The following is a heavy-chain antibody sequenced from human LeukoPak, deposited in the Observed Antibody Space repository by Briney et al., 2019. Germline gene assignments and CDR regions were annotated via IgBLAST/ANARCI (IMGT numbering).Heavy chain of an antibody. CDR3: TRGDSSSKIDY. Sequence: QPGGSLSLSCAASGFTFNSCWMSWVCQAPGTGLDWTANINEDGSEKHYVDSVEGRFTISRDNAKNSLYLQMNSLRVEDTALYYCTRGDSSSKIDYWGQGILVIVSS. J-gene: IGHJ4*02. D-gene: IGHD6-6*01. CDR2: INEDGSEK. V-gene: IGHV3-7*01. CDR1: GFTFNSCW.